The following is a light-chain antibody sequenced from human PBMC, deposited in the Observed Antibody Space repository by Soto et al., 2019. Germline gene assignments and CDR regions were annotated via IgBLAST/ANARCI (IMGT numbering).Light chain of an antibody. CDR1: QSISSY. CDR3: QQSYSTPMYT. CDR2: AAS. J-gene: IGKJ2*01. Sequence: DIQMTQSPSSLSASVGDRVTITCRASQSISSYLNWYQQKPGKAPKLLIYAASSLQSGVPSRFSGNGSGTDFTLTISSLQPEDFATYYCQQSYSTPMYTFGQGTELEIK. V-gene: IGKV1-39*01.